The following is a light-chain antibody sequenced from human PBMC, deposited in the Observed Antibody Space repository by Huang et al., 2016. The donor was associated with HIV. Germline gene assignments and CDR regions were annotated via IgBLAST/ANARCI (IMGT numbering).Light chain of an antibody. V-gene: IGKV1-5*03. CDR2: KAS. CDR3: QQYSTSMYS. Sequence: IQMTQSPSTLSASVGDRVTVTCRASESIGSWLAWYQQKPGKAPKLLIYKASTSTSDVPSRFSGSGSGTQFSLIISILQPDDFATYYCQQYSTSMYSFGQGTRVEIK. CDR1: ESIGSW. J-gene: IGKJ2*01.